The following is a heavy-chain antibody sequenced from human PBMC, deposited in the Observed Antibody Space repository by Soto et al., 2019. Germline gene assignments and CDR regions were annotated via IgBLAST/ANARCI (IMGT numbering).Heavy chain of an antibody. J-gene: IGHJ4*02. D-gene: IGHD2-2*01. CDR3: AHRSSVVVPAALVFDY. Sequence: QITLKESGPTLVKPTQTLTLTCTFSGFSLSTSGVGVGWIRQPPGKALEWLALIYWDDDKRYSPSLKSRLTITKDPSKTQVVLTMTNRDPVDTATYYCAHRSSVVVPAALVFDYWGQGTLVTVSS. CDR1: GFSLSTSGVG. V-gene: IGHV2-5*02. CDR2: IYWDDDK.